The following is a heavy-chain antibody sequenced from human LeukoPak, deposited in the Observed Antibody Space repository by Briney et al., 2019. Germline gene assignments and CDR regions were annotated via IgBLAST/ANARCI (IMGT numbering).Heavy chain of an antibody. V-gene: IGHV4-59*01. J-gene: IGHJ3*02. CDR3: AREISMTVGGGAFDI. D-gene: IGHD3-22*01. CDR2: IYYTGST. CDR1: GGSISSNY. Sequence: SETLSLTCSMSGGSISSNYLTWIRQPPGKGREWIGYIYYTGSTNYNPSLKSRVTISVDTSKNQFSLKLTSVTAADTAVYYCAREISMTVGGGAFDIWGQGTMVTVSS.